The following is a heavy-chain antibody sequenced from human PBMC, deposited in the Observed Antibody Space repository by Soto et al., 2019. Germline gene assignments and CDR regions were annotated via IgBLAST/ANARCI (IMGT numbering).Heavy chain of an antibody. CDR1: GGTFSSYA. V-gene: IGHV1-69*01. CDR3: ARDRRIVVVPAAMGSYYYYYGMDV. CDR2: IIPIFGTA. D-gene: IGHD2-2*01. Sequence: QVQLVQSGAEVKKPGSSVKVSCKASGGTFSSYAISWVRQAPGQGLEWMGGIIPIFGTANYAQKFQGRVTITADESTSTAYMELSSLRSEDTAVYYCARDRRIVVVPAAMGSYYYYYGMDVWGQGTTVTVSS. J-gene: IGHJ6*02.